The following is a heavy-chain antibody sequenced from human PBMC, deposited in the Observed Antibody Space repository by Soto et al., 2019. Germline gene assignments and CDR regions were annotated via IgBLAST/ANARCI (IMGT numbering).Heavy chain of an antibody. V-gene: IGHV1-18*01. CDR3: ARREVGTTPDFAY. Sequence: QVQLVQSGAEVKKPGASVKVSCKASGYTFSSYGISWVRQAPGQGLEWMGWISAYNGNTKYAQKRQGRVTMTTDTATSTAYLEPRSLRSAGTAVYYCARREVGTTPDFAYWGQGTRVTVSS. CDR2: ISAYNGNT. CDR1: GYTFSSYG. D-gene: IGHD1-26*01. J-gene: IGHJ4*02.